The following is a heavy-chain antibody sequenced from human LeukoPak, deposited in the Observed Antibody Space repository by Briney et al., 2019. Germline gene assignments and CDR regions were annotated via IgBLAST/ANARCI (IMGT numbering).Heavy chain of an antibody. CDR1: GFTFSGFW. CDR3: ARDHTVDGLVFDY. J-gene: IGHJ4*02. V-gene: IGHV3-7*01. D-gene: IGHD6-19*01. Sequence: GGSLRLSCAASGFTFSGFWMNWVRQAPGKGLEWVASIKQDGSEKYYVDSVKGRFSISRDNAKNSLHLQMNSLRAEDTAVYYCARDHTVDGLVFDYWGQGILVTVSS. CDR2: IKQDGSEK.